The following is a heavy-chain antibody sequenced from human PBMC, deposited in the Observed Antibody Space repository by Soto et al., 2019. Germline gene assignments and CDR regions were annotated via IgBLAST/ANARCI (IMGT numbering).Heavy chain of an antibody. Sequence: QLQLQESGPGLVKPSETLSLACTVSGGSISSNSYYWDWIRQPPGKGLERIGSMYYSGATYHNPSLQSRVTISVDTSKNQFSLHLSSVTAADTAVYYCARLAAYDSVWGKSDGSDYWGQGTLVTVSS. D-gene: IGHD3-16*01. J-gene: IGHJ4*02. CDR3: ARLAAYDSVWGKSDGSDY. V-gene: IGHV4-39*01. CDR1: GGSISSNSYY. CDR2: MYYSGAT.